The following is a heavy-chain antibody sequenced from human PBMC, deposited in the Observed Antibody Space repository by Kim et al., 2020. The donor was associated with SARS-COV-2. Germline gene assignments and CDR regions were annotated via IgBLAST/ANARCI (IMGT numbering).Heavy chain of an antibody. Sequence: KRRVTLAVDTSKNQFSLKLSSVTAADTAVYYCARPSGAAAGTTFGYWGQGTLVTVSS. CDR3: ARPSGAAAGTTFGY. D-gene: IGHD6-13*01. J-gene: IGHJ4*02. V-gene: IGHV4-39*07.